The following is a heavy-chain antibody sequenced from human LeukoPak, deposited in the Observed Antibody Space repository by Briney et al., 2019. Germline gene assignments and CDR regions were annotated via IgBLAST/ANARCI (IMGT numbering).Heavy chain of an antibody. D-gene: IGHD6-13*01. CDR1: GDPISGYSNYK. V-gene: IGHV4-61*01. CDR3: AREYSAFDY. Sequence: KPSETLALTCTVSGDPISGYSNYKWSWIRQPPEKGLEWIGYIYYHGSTNYNPSLKSRVTISVDTSKNQFSLKLGSVTAADTAVYFCAREYSAFDYWGQGTLVTVSS. J-gene: IGHJ4*02. CDR2: IYYHGST.